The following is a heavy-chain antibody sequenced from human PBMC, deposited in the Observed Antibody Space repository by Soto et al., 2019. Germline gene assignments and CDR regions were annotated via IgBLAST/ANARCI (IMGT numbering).Heavy chain of an antibody. CDR1: CGSISSGYYY. J-gene: IGHJ6*02. V-gene: IGHV4-30-4*01. Sequence: SETLSLTCSVSCGSISSGYYYWRWIRQPPGKGLEWIGNIYYSGNTYYNPYLKSRLIISIDTSKNRFCLKGGSVTAANTAVYYCASSSPYGMDVGGQGTTVTVSS. CDR3: ASSSPYGMDV. CDR2: IYYSGNT.